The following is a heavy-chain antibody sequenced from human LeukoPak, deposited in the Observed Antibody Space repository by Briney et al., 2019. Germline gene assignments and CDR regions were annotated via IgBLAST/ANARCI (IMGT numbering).Heavy chain of an antibody. J-gene: IGHJ4*02. V-gene: IGHV3-30-3*01. CDR2: ISYDGSSK. CDR3: TRGITLAGTGPEY. D-gene: IGHD6-19*01. CDR1: GFTFSSYW. Sequence: PGGSLRLSCVASGFTFSSYWMSWVRQAPGKGLEWVAIISYDGSSKYYADSVKGRFTISRDNSKNTVYLQMNSLRVEDTAVYHCTRGITLAGTGPEYWGQGTLVTVSS.